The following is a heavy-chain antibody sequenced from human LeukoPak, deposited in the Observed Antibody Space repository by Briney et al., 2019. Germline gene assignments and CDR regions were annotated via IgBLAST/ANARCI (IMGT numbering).Heavy chain of an antibody. J-gene: IGHJ4*02. CDR2: IYYSGST. Sequence: KPSQTLSLTCTVSGGSISSGGYYWSWIRQHPGKGLEWIGYIYYSGSTYYNPSLKSRVTISVDTSKNQFSLKLSSVTAADTAVYYCARGDSKVMTFDYWGQGTLVTVS. V-gene: IGHV4-31*03. D-gene: IGHD2-21*01. CDR3: ARGDSKVMTFDY. CDR1: GGSISSGGYY.